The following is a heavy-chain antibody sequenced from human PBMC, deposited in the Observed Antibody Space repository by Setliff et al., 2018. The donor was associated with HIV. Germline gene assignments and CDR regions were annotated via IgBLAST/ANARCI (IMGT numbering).Heavy chain of an antibody. V-gene: IGHV4-39*01. D-gene: IGHD6-13*01. CDR1: GGSISSSSYY. Sequence: SETLSLTCTVSGGSISSSSYYWGWIRQPPGKGLQWIGSIYYRGSTYYNPSLKSRVTISVDASKNQFSLKLRSVTAADTALYYCARGRYRSRWYASDHYYIDVWGKGTTVTVSS. CDR2: IYYRGST. CDR3: ARGRYRSRWYASDHYYIDV. J-gene: IGHJ6*03.